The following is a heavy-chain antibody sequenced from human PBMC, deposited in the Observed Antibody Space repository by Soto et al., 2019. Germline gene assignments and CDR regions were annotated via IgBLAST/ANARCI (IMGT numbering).Heavy chain of an antibody. V-gene: IGHV3-23*01. J-gene: IGHJ6*02. Sequence: GGSLRLSCAASGFTFRDYAMNWVRLSPGKGLEGVSDISGNGNSARYADSVKGRFTISRDNSKDTLYLQMNSLRAEDTAVYYCARGQKRGYSYVYGMDVCGQGTTVTVSS. D-gene: IGHD5-18*01. CDR2: ISGNGNSA. CDR1: GFTFRDYA. CDR3: ARGQKRGYSYVYGMDV.